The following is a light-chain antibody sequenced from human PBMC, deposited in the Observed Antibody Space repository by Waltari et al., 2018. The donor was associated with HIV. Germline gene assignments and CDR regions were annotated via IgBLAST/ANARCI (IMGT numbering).Light chain of an antibody. CDR2: GES. CDR3: QSYDNNLSGLGV. Sequence: SVLTPPPSVSGAPGQWVTIPRSGNNSNIGAGSDVHCYRQFPGSSPELVVYGESMRTLGVPDRFSGSKSGGSASLAISGLQPEDEGDYYCQSYDNNLSGLGVFGGGTKLTVL. J-gene: IGLJ3*02. CDR1: NSNIGAGSD. V-gene: IGLV1-40*01.